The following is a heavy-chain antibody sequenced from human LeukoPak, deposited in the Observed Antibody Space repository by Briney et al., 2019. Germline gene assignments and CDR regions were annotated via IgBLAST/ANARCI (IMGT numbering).Heavy chain of an antibody. CDR3: ARELYYYDSSGYPLNWFDP. Sequence: ASVKVSCKASGYTFTNYYMHWVRQAPGQGLEWMGWINPNSGGTNYAQKFQGWVTMTRDTSISTAYMELSRLRSDDTAVYYCARELYYYDSSGYPLNWFDPWGQGTLVTVSS. V-gene: IGHV1-2*04. CDR2: INPNSGGT. CDR1: GYTFTNYY. J-gene: IGHJ5*02. D-gene: IGHD3-22*01.